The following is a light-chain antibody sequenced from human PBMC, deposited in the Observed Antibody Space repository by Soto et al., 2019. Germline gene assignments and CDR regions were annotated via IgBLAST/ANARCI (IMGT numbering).Light chain of an antibody. CDR1: SSNIGAGYD. CDR3: QSYDSSLSAVV. J-gene: IGLJ2*01. V-gene: IGLV1-40*01. Sequence: QSVLTQPPSVSGAPGQRGTSSCTGSSSNIGAGYDVHWYQQLPGTAPKLLIYGNSNRPSGVPDRFSGSKSGTSASLAITGLQAEDEADYSCQSYDSSLSAVVFGGGTKLTVL. CDR2: GNS.